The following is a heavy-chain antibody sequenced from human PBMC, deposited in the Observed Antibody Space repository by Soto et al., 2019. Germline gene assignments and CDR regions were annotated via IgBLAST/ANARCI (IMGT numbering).Heavy chain of an antibody. CDR1: GYSFTSYW. CDR3: ARGRKQLVDYGGIDYYGMDV. J-gene: IGHJ6*02. D-gene: IGHD4-17*01. Sequence: GAALKSSCKGSGYSFTSYWISWVRQMHGKGLEWMGRIDTSDSYTNYSPSFQGHVTISADKSISTAYLQWSSLKASDTAMYYCARGRKQLVDYGGIDYYGMDVWGQGTTVTVS. V-gene: IGHV5-10-1*01. CDR2: IDTSDSYT.